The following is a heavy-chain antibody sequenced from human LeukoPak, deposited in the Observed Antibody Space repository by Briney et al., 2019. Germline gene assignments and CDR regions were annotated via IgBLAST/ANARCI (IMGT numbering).Heavy chain of an antibody. V-gene: IGHV3-15*01. CDR1: GFTFSSYA. J-gene: IGHJ4*02. CDR3: TTAFPGLLRYFDWLLTNPDY. CDR2: IKSKTDGGTT. D-gene: IGHD3-9*01. Sequence: PGGSLRLSCAASGFTFSSYAMSWVRQAPGKGLEWVGRIKSKTDGGTTDYAAPVKGRFTISRDDSKNTLYLQMNSLKTEDTAVYYCTTAFPGLLRYFDWLLTNPDYWGQGTLVTVSS.